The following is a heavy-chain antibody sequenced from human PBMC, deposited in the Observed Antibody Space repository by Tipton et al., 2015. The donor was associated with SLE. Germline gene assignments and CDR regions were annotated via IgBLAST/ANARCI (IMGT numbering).Heavy chain of an antibody. CDR1: GGSFSDYY. CDR2: INHRGST. V-gene: IGHV4-34*01. J-gene: IGHJ6*02. Sequence: TLSLTSTVYGGSFSDYYWSWNRQPPGKWLEWLGEINHRGSTNYNPSLKSRVTLAVDTSKNQFSLRLRSVTAADTVVYYCARTNPLYSSSLTGLYCMDVWGQGTTVTVSS. D-gene: IGHD6-13*01. CDR3: ARTNPLYSSSLTGLYCMDV.